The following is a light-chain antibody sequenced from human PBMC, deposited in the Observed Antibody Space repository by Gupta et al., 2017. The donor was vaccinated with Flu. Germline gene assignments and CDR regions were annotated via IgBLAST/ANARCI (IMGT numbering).Light chain of an antibody. CDR3: QEYAGYRPT. CDR2: AAS. J-gene: IGKJ1*01. V-gene: IGKV1-8*01. CDR1: QGISSY. Sequence: AIRMTQSPSSFSASTGDRVTITCRASQGISSYLAWYQQKPGKAPKLLIYAASTLQSGVPSTFTATASGTDFTLTISFLMCEHFTTSYFQEYAGYRPTFDEEARAG.